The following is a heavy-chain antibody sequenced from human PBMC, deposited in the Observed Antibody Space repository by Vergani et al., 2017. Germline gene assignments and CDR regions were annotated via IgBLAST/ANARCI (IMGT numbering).Heavy chain of an antibody. CDR3: AKDMGLFSSSSVWEGYFDY. D-gene: IGHD6-6*01. Sequence: EVQLLESGGGLVQPGGSLRLSCAASGFTFSSYAMSWVRQAPGKGLEWVSAISGSGGSTYYADSVKGRFTISRDNSKNTLYLQMNSLRAEDTAVYYCAKDMGLFSSSSVWEGYFDYWGQGTLVTVSS. V-gene: IGHV3-23*01. J-gene: IGHJ4*02. CDR1: GFTFSSYA. CDR2: ISGSGGST.